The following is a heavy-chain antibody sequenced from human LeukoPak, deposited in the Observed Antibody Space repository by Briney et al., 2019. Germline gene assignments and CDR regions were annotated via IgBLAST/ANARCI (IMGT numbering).Heavy chain of an antibody. D-gene: IGHD5-24*01. CDR3: ARVRDGRFFDY. CDR1: GLTFRSFW. CDR2: INQDGSEK. J-gene: IGHJ4*02. Sequence: PGGSLRLSCAVSGLTFRSFWMSWVRQAPGKGLEWVANINQDGSEKYFVDSVRGRFTISRDNSKNSLHLQMNTLGVEDTALYYCARVRDGRFFDYWGQGTLVTVSS. V-gene: IGHV3-7*01.